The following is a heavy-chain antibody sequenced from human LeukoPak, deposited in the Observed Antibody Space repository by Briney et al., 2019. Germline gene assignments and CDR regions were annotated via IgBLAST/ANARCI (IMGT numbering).Heavy chain of an antibody. V-gene: IGHV4-39*01. D-gene: IGHD3-22*01. J-gene: IGHJ4*02. CDR3: ASITMIVVV. Sequence: SETLSLTCTVSGGSISSSSYYWGWLRQPPGKGLEWIGSIYYSGSTYYNPSLKSRVTISVDTSKNQFSLKLSSVTAADTAVYYCASITMIVVVWGQGTLVTVSS. CDR1: GGSISSSSYY. CDR2: IYYSGST.